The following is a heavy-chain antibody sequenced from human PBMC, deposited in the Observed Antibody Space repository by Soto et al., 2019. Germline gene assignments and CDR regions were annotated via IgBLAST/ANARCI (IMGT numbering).Heavy chain of an antibody. CDR1: GYPFSAFD. CDR3: VRQPGGVATPGDDY. D-gene: IGHD2-15*01. V-gene: IGHV1-8*01. Sequence: QVQLVQSGAEVKKPGASVKVSCEASGYPFSAFDINWVRQAGGQGLEWMGWMNPDSGDTAFAQRIQDRITTTRSSSIRTGYMELSRLTSVDTAVYFCVRQPGGVATPGDDYWGQGTLVTVSS. J-gene: IGHJ4*02. CDR2: MNPDSGDT.